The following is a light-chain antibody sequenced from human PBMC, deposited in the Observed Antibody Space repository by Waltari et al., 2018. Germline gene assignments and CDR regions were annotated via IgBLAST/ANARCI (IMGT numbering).Light chain of an antibody. J-gene: IGKJ3*01. V-gene: IGKV3-15*01. Sequence: EIVMTQSPATLSVSPGERATPSCRASQSVSSNLAWYQQKPGQAPRLLIYGASTRAPGIPARFSGSGSGTEFTLTISSLQSEDFAVYYCQQYNNWPPVTFGPGTKVDIK. CDR1: QSVSSN. CDR3: QQYNNWPPVT. CDR2: GAS.